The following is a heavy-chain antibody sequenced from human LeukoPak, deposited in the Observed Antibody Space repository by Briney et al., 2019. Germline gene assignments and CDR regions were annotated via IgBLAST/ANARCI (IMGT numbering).Heavy chain of an antibody. CDR3: ARGRYDWNDVGYFDY. CDR2: ISGSGGST. CDR1: GFTFSSYA. D-gene: IGHD1-1*01. J-gene: IGHJ4*02. V-gene: IGHV3-23*01. Sequence: GGSLRLSCAASGFTFSSYAMSWVRQAPGKGLEWVSAISGSGGSTYYADSVKGRFTISRDNSKNTLYLQMNSLRAEDTAVYYCARGRYDWNDVGYFDYWGQGTLVSVSS.